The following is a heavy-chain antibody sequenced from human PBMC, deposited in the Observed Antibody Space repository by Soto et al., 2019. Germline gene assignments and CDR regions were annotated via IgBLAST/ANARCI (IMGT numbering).Heavy chain of an antibody. J-gene: IGHJ4*02. CDR1: GFTFSSRA. CDR2: ISSSSSNI. Sequence: EVQLVESGGGLVQPGGSLRLSCTASGFTFSSRAMNWVRQFPGRGLEWVSYISSSSSNIDYADSVKGRFTVSRDNAKNPLYLQMNTLRDEDTAVYYCASDRSLGSNWYYYLESWGQGTLVTVSS. CDR3: ASDRSLGSNWYYYLES. V-gene: IGHV3-48*02. D-gene: IGHD1-20*01.